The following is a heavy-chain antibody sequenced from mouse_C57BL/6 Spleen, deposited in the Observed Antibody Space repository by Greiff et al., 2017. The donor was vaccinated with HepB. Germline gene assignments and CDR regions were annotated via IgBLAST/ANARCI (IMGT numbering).Heavy chain of an antibody. CDR3: EGGRAWFAY. CDR2: ISSGSSTI. V-gene: IGHV5-17*01. Sequence: EVKVVESGGGLVKPGGSLKLSCAASGFAFSDSGMHWVRQAPEKGLEWVAYISSGSSTIYYTDTVKGRFTISRDNAKNTLYLQLTSLRSEDTAMYYCEGGRAWFAYWGQGTLVTVSA. J-gene: IGHJ3*01. CDR1: GFAFSDSG.